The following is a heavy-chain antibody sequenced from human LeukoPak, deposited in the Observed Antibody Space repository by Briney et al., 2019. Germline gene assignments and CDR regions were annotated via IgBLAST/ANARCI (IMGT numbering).Heavy chain of an antibody. J-gene: IGHJ4*02. D-gene: IGHD6-13*01. CDR2: ISGSGGST. CDR1: GFTFSSYA. V-gene: IGHV3-23*01. Sequence: GGSLRLSCAASGFTFSSYAMSWVRQAPGKGLEWVSAISGSGGSTYYADSVKGRFTISRASSRNTLYLQMNSLRAEDTAVYFCAKADSSSWYELDYWGQGTLATVSS. CDR3: AKADSSSWYELDY.